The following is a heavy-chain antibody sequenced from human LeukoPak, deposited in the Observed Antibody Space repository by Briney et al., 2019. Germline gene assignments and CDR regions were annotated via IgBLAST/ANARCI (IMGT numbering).Heavy chain of an antibody. CDR2: IYSGGST. CDR1: GFTVSSNY. CDR3: ARAGITMVRGVIMWAFDI. V-gene: IGHV3-66*01. J-gene: IGHJ3*02. D-gene: IGHD3-10*01. Sequence: GGSLRLSCAASGFTVSSNYMSWVRQAPGKGLEWVSVIYSGGSTYYADSVKGRFTISRDNSKNTLYLQMNSLRAEDTAVYYCARAGITMVRGVIMWAFDIWGQGTMVTVSS.